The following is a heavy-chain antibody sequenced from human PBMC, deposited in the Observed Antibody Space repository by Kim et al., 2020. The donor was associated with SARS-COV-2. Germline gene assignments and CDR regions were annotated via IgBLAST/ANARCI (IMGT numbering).Heavy chain of an antibody. Sequence: SETLSLTCTVSGGSISSSSYYWGWIRQPPGKGLEWIGSIYYSGSTYYNPSLKSRVTISVDTSKNQFSLKLSSVTAADTAVDYCASGVRGGYYYMDVWGKG. D-gene: IGHD3-10*01. CDR2: IYYSGST. CDR3: ASGVRGGYYYMDV. J-gene: IGHJ6*03. V-gene: IGHV4-39*01. CDR1: GGSISSSSYY.